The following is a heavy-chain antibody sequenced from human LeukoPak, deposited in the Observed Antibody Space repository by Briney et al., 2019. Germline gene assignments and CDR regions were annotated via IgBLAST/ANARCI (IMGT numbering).Heavy chain of an antibody. CDR2: ICYSGST. D-gene: IGHD6-6*01. CDR3: ARGRMYSSSSYDY. Sequence: SETLSLTCTVSGGSISSYYWSWIRQPPGKGLEWIGYICYSGSTNYNPSLKSRVTISVDTSKNQFSLKLSSVTAADTAVYYCARGRMYSSSSYDYWGQGTLVTVSS. V-gene: IGHV4-59*01. CDR1: GGSISSYY. J-gene: IGHJ4*02.